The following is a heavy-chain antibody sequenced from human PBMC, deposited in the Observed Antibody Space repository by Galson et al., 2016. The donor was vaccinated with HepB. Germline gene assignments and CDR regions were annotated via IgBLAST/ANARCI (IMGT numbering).Heavy chain of an antibody. D-gene: IGHD3-16*02. CDR2: ISASGGWT. J-gene: IGHJ4*02. CDR3: AKGSAGHYTPWGSYRDEW. Sequence: SLRLSCAASGFSFSSYAMNWVRQAPGKGLEWVSSISASGGWTNYADSVKGRFTISRDNSRDTLYLQMNSLRGDDTAVYFCAKGSAGHYTPWGSYRDEWWGQGTLVTVSS. CDR1: GFSFSSYA. V-gene: IGHV3-23*01.